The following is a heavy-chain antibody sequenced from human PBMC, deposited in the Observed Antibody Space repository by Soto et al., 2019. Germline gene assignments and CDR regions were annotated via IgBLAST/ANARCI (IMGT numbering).Heavy chain of an antibody. J-gene: IGHJ3*02. D-gene: IGHD1-26*01. CDR3: ARHGITGTYYDAFAI. CDR1: GDSMSSYY. Sequence: SETLSLTCTVSGDSMSSYYSSWLWQSPGKGLQYIGYIYYSESTNYNPSLKSRVTISVDTSRNQFSLTLSSVTAADTAVYYCARHGITGTYYDAFAIWGQGPMVT. CDR2: IYYSEST. V-gene: IGHV4-59*08.